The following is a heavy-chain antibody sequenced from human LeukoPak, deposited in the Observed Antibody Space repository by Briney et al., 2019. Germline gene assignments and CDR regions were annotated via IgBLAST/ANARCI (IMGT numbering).Heavy chain of an antibody. CDR1: GGTFSSYA. CDR3: AGGRDSSGYLLDNWFDP. D-gene: IGHD3-22*01. J-gene: IGHJ5*02. Sequence: ASVKVSCKASGGTFSSYAISWVRQAPGQGLEWMGGIIPIFGTANYAQKFQGRVTITADESTSTAYMELSSLRSEDTAVYYCAGGRDSSGYLLDNWFDPWGQGTLVTVSS. CDR2: IIPIFGTA. V-gene: IGHV1-69*13.